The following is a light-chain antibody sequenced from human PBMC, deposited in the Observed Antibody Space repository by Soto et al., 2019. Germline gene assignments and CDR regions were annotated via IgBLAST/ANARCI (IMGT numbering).Light chain of an antibody. CDR3: SSYTTTSSLRV. V-gene: IGLV2-14*01. CDR2: EVT. CDR1: SSDIGDYNY. J-gene: IGLJ1*01. Sequence: QSALTQPASVSGSPGQSITISCTGTSSDIGDYNYVSWYQHHPGRAPKLIIYEVTNRPSGVSIRFSASKSGNTASLTISGLQAEDEADYYCSSYTTTSSLRVFGTGTKLTVL.